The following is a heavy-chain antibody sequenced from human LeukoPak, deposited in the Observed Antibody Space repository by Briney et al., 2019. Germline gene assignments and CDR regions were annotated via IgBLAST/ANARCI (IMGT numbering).Heavy chain of an antibody. Sequence: GASVKVSCKASGYTFTGYYMHWVRQAPGQGLEWMGWINPNSGGTNYAQKFQGRVTMTRDTSISTAYMELSRPRSDDTAVYYCARGASVVVPAAKGYWGQGTLVTVSS. V-gene: IGHV1-2*02. D-gene: IGHD2-2*01. CDR3: ARGASVVVPAAKGY. CDR1: GYTFTGYY. J-gene: IGHJ4*02. CDR2: INPNSGGT.